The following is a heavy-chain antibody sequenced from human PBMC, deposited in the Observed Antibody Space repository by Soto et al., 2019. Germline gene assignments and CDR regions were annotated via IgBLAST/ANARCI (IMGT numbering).Heavy chain of an antibody. Sequence: GGSLRLSCAASGFTFSSYAMSWFRQAPGKGLEWVGFIRSKAYGGTTEYAASVKGRFTISRDDSKSIAYLQMNSLKTEDTAVYYCTRGYWNYKYWFDPWGQGTLVTVSS. V-gene: IGHV3-49*03. J-gene: IGHJ5*02. CDR3: TRGYWNYKYWFDP. CDR2: IRSKAYGGTT. CDR1: GFTFSSYA. D-gene: IGHD1-7*01.